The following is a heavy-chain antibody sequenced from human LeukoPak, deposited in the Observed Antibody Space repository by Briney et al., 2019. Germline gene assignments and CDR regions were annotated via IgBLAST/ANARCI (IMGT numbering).Heavy chain of an antibody. J-gene: IGHJ6*03. CDR3: ASATYYCSSTSCYGYYYYYMDV. Sequence: ASVKVSCKASGYTFTGYYMHWVRQAPGQGLEWMGRINPNSGGTNYAQKFQGRVTMTRDTSISTVYMELSRLRSDDTAVYYCASATYYCSSTSCYGYYYYYMDVWGKGTTVTVSS. V-gene: IGHV1-2*06. D-gene: IGHD2-2*01. CDR1: GYTFTGYY. CDR2: INPNSGGT.